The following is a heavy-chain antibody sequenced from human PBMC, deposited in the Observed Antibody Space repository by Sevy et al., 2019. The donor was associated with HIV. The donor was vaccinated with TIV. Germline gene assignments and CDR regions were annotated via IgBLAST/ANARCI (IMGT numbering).Heavy chain of an antibody. CDR2: TYSGGAT. V-gene: IGHV3-53*01. CDR1: GLRVTANY. J-gene: IGHJ4*02. Sequence: GGSLRLSCAASGLRVTANYLSWVRQAPGKGLEWVSITYSGGATDYSDSVKGRFTISRDNSKNTLYLQMNSLRAEDTAVYFCARSYRAVKAYYFDYWGQGALVTVSS. D-gene: IGHD3-10*01. CDR3: ARSYRAVKAYYFDY.